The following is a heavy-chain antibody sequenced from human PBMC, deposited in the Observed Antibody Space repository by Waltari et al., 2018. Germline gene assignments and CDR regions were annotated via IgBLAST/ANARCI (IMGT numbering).Heavy chain of an antibody. V-gene: IGHV1-2*02. CDR3: ARPPYYYDSSGYYAFDY. Sequence: QVQLVQSGAEVKKPGASVKVSCKASGYTFTGYYMHWVRQAPGKGLEWMGWINPNSGGTNYAQKFQGRVTMTRDTSISTAYMELSRLRSDDTAVYYCARPPYYYDSSGYYAFDYWGQGTLVTVSS. CDR2: INPNSGGT. D-gene: IGHD3-22*01. CDR1: GYTFTGYY. J-gene: IGHJ4*02.